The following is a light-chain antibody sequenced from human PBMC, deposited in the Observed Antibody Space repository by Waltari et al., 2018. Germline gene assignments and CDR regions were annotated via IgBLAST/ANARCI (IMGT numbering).Light chain of an antibody. CDR1: QDISPW. J-gene: IGKJ5*01. CDR3: QQANSCPIT. CDR2: AAS. Sequence: DTQVTQSPSSLSASVGDRVTNTCRTSQDISPWLALYQHKPGKAPKLLIYAASSLQSGVPSRFSGSGSGTDFTLTISSLQPEDFATYYCQQANSCPITFGQGTRLEIK. V-gene: IGKV1-12*01.